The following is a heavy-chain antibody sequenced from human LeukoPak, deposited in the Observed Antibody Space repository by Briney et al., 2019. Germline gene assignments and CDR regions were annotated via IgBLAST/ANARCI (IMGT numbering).Heavy chain of an antibody. D-gene: IGHD3-22*01. CDR2: INPNSRGT. J-gene: IGHJ4*02. CDR3: PRGPPSSPYYYDSSGYYPFDY. V-gene: IGHV1-2*06. CDR1: GYTFTGYY. Sequence: ASVKVSCKASGYTFTGYYMHWVRQAPGQALEWMGRINPNSRGTNYAQKFQGRVTMTRDTSISTAYMELSRLRSDDTAVYYCPRGPPSSPYYYDSSGYYPFDYWGQGTLVTVSS.